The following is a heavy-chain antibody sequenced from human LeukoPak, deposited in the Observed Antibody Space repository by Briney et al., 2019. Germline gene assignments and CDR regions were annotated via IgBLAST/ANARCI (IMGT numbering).Heavy chain of an antibody. V-gene: IGHV3-30-3*01. J-gene: IGHJ4*02. CDR2: ISYDGSNK. CDR3: ARESPTYYYDSSGYLPPYFDY. Sequence: PGGSLRLSCAASGFTFSSYAMHWVRQAPGKGLEWVAVISYDGSNKYYADSVKGRFTISRDNSKNTLYLQMNSLRAEDMAVYYCARESPTYYYDSSGYLPPYFDYWGQGALVTVSS. D-gene: IGHD3-22*01. CDR1: GFTFSSYA.